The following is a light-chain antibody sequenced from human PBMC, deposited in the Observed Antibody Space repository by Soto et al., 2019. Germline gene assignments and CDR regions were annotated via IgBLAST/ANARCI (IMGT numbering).Light chain of an antibody. CDR2: GTS. Sequence: EIVLTQSPVTLSLSPGEIATLSCSASQSVGRSLAWYQQKPGQAPRLLIYGTSARATGIPATFSGSGSGTEFTLTISSLQSEDFAIYYCQQYDNWPSVTFGGGTKVDIK. V-gene: IGKV3-15*01. CDR1: QSVGRS. CDR3: QQYDNWPSVT. J-gene: IGKJ4*01.